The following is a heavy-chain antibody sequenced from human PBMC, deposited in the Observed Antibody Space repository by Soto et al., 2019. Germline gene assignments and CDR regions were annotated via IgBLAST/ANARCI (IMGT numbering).Heavy chain of an antibody. J-gene: IGHJ4*02. CDR1: GFTFISYG. V-gene: IGHV3-30*18. Sequence: GGSLRLSCAASGFTFISYGMHWVRQAPGKGLEWVAVISYDGSNKYYADSVKGRFTISRDNSKNTLYLQMNSLRAEDTAVYYCAKSTYWMTTINYWGQGTVVTVAS. D-gene: IGHD4-4*01. CDR2: ISYDGSNK. CDR3: AKSTYWMTTINY.